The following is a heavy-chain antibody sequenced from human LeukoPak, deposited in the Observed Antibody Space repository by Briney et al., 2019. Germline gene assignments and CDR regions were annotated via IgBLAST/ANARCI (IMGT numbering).Heavy chain of an antibody. Sequence: GGSLRLSCAASGFTFSSYWMHWVRQAPGKGLVWFSRINSDGSSTSYADSVKGRFTISRDNAKNTLYLQMNSLRAEDTAVYYCARGGYSGYVPFDYWGQGTLVTVSS. V-gene: IGHV3-74*01. CDR3: ARGGYSGYVPFDY. D-gene: IGHD5-12*01. CDR1: GFTFSSYW. CDR2: INSDGSST. J-gene: IGHJ4*02.